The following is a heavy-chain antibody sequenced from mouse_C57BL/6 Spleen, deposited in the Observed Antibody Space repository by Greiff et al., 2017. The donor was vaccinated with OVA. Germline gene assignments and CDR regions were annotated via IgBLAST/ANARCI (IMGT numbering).Heavy chain of an antibody. D-gene: IGHD2-4*01. CDR1: GYAFSSSW. CDR2: IYPGDGDT. V-gene: IGHV1-82*01. Sequence: QVQLKESGPELVKPGASVKISCKASGYAFSSSWMNWVKQRPGKGLEWIGRIYPGDGDTNYNGKFKGKATLTADKSSSTAYMQLSSLTSEDSAVYFGARSGDYDDDDAMDYWGQGTSVTVSS. CDR3: ARSGDYDDDDAMDY. J-gene: IGHJ4*01.